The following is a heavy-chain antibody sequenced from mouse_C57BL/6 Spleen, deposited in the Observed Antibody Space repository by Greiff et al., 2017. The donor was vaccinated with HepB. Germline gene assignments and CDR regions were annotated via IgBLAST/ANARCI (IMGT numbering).Heavy chain of an antibody. D-gene: IGHD1-1*01. CDR2: IYPGDGDT. CDR3: AREPVTTDRNFDV. Sequence: VQLQESGAELVKPGASVKISCKASGYAFSSYWMNWVKQRPGKGLEWIGQIYPGDGDTNYNGKFKGKATLTADKSSSTAYMQLSSLTSEDSAVYFCAREPVTTDRNFDVWGTGTTVTVSS. CDR1: GYAFSSYW. J-gene: IGHJ1*03. V-gene: IGHV1-80*01.